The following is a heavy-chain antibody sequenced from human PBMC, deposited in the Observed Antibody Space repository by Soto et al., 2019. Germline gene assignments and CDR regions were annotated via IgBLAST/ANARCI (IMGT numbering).Heavy chain of an antibody. Sequence: QVQLQQWGAGLLKPSETLSLTCAVYGGSFSGYYWSWIRQPPGKGLEWIGEINHSGSTTYNPSLKSRVTISVDPSKNQFSLKLSSVTAADTAVYYCARERITMVRGVTYYYYGMDVWGQGTTVTVSS. CDR2: INHSGST. CDR3: ARERITMVRGVTYYYYGMDV. V-gene: IGHV4-34*01. J-gene: IGHJ6*02. CDR1: GGSFSGYY. D-gene: IGHD3-10*01.